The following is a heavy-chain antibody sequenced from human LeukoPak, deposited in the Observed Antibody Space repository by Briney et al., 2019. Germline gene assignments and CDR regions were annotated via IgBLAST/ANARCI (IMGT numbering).Heavy chain of an antibody. V-gene: IGHV3-53*01. Sequence: SGGSLRLSCAASGFTVSSNYMSWVRQAPGKGLEWVSVIYSGGSTYYADSVKGRFTISRDNSKNTLYLQMNSLRAEDTAVYYCARVDRYSGSYSFWGQGTMVTVSS. CDR3: ARVDRYSGSYSF. CDR1: GFTVSSNY. D-gene: IGHD1-26*01. J-gene: IGHJ3*01. CDR2: IYSGGST.